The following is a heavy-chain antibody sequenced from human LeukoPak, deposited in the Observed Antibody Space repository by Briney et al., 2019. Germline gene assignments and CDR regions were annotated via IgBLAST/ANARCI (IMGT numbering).Heavy chain of an antibody. CDR2: ISSSGSTI. V-gene: IGHV3-48*03. CDR1: GFTFSSYE. CDR3: ARAYLRAFDI. J-gene: IGHJ3*02. Sequence: GGSLRLSCAASGFTFSSYEMNWVRQAPGKGLEWVSYISSSGSTIYYADSVKGRITISRDNAKNSLVLQMNSLRAEDTAIYYCARAYLRAFDIWGQGTMVTVSS.